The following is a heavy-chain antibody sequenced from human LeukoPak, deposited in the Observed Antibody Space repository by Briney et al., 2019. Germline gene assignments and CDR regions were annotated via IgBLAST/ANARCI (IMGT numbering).Heavy chain of an antibody. J-gene: IGHJ3*02. CDR1: GGSISSYY. V-gene: IGHV4-4*09. D-gene: IGHD6-13*01. CDR3: ARVSIAAALPDI. CDR2: IYTSGST. Sequence: PSETLSLTCTVSGGSISSYYWSWIRQPPGKGLEWIGYIYTSGSTNCNPSLKSRVTISVDTSKNQFSLKLSSVTAADTAVYYCARVSIAAALPDIWGQGTMVTVSS.